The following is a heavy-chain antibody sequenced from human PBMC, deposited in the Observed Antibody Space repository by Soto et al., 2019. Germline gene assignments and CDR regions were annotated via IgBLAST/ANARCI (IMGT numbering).Heavy chain of an antibody. CDR2: SIAYNGNT. V-gene: IGHV1-18*04. CDR3: ARRGYCSSTSCGMDV. CDR1: GYTXSSYS. J-gene: IGHJ6*02. D-gene: IGHD2-2*01. Sequence: SXKVSFEASGYTXSSYSIRLVRQAPGQGLEWMGWSIAYNGNTNYAKKLQGRVTMTTDTSTSKAYMELRSMRSEDTAVYYCARRGYCSSTSCGMDVWGQGTTVTVSS.